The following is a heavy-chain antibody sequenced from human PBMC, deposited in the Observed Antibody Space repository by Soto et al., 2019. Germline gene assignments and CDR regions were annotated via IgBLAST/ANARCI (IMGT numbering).Heavy chain of an antibody. Sequence: QVQLVQSGAEVKKPGASVKVSCKASGYTFTSYGISWVRQAPGQGLEWMGWISAYNGNTYYAQKLQGRVTMTTDTTTSIAYMELSSMASDDTVVYYCGSVPADYTKEGSPYFDYWGQGTLVTVSS. D-gene: IGHD3-3*01. CDR3: GSVPADYTKEGSPYFDY. CDR1: GYTFTSYG. V-gene: IGHV1-18*01. J-gene: IGHJ4*02. CDR2: ISAYNGNT.